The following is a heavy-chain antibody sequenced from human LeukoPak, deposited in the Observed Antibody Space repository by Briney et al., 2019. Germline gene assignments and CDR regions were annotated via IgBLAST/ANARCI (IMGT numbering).Heavy chain of an antibody. V-gene: IGHV1-8*03. CDR2: MNPNSGNT. D-gene: IGHD4-11*01. CDR1: GYTFTSYD. Sequence: ASVKVSCKASGYTFTSYDINWVRQATGQGLEWMGWMNPNSGNTGYAQKFQGRVTITRNTSISTAYMELSSLRSEDTAVYYCARDRTTVTRDDGMNVWGQGTTVTVSS. J-gene: IGHJ6*02. CDR3: ARDRTTVTRDDGMNV.